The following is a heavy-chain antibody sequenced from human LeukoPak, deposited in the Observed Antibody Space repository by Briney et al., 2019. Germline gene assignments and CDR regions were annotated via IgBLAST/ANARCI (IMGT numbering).Heavy chain of an antibody. Sequence: GGSLRLSCAASGFTFSSYAMSWVRQAPGKGLELVSAISGSGGSTYYADSVKGRFTISRDNSKNTLYLQMNSLRAEDTAVYYCAKDLLWFGGTGGMDVWGKGTTVTVSS. CDR2: ISGSGGST. CDR3: AKDLLWFGGTGGMDV. D-gene: IGHD3-10*01. CDR1: GFTFSSYA. V-gene: IGHV3-23*01. J-gene: IGHJ6*04.